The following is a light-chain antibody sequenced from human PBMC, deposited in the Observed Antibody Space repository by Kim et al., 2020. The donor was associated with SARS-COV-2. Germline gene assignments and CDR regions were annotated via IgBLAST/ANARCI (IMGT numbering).Light chain of an antibody. CDR2: GNN. CDR3: KSRDNSGNHVV. J-gene: IGLJ3*02. V-gene: IGLV3-19*01. Sequence: SSELTQDPAVSVALGQTVKITCQGDNLRSYYASWYQQKPGQAPVLVIYGNNSRPSEIPDRFSGSSSGNTASLTITGTQAEDEADYYCKSRDNSGNHVVFGGGTQLTVL. CDR1: NLRSYY.